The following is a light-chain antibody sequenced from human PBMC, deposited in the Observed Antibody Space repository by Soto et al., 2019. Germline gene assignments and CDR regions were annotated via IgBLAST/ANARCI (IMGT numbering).Light chain of an antibody. CDR1: SSDVSGYKY. CDR3: ASYTSSSTSVI. Sequence: QSALTQPASVSGSPGQSITISCTGTSSDVSGYKYVSWYQQHPDKAPKLIIFEVSNRPSGISSRFSGSKSGNTASLTISGLQAEDEADYYCASYTSSSTSVIFGRGTQLTVL. J-gene: IGLJ2*01. CDR2: EVS. V-gene: IGLV2-14*01.